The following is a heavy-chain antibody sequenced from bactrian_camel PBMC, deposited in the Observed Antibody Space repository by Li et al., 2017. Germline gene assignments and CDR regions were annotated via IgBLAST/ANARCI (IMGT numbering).Heavy chain of an antibody. CDR3: TKDRSYGTRNWVQST. CDR2: IGSGGKV. CDR1: GHSRGSNC. V-gene: IGHV3S55*01. J-gene: IGHJ4*01. Sequence: HVQLVESGGGSVQAGGSLRLSCKVSGHSRGSNCVGWYRLPPGRAPAEREGIAAIGSGGKVTYADSVKGRFTLSKDDAKNTLYLQMNSLKPEDTDMYYCTKDRSYGTRNWVQSTRGQGTQVTVS. D-gene: IGHD3*01.